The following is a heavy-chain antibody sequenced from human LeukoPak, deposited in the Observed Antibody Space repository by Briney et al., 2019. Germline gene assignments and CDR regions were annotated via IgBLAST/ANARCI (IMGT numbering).Heavy chain of an antibody. V-gene: IGHV4-39*01. CDR1: GGSISSSSYS. Sequence: SETLSLTCTVSGGSISSSSYSWGWIRQPPGKGLEWIGSIYYSGSTYYNPSLKSRVTISVDTSKNQFSLKLSSVTAADTAVYYCARQAVLEQQLVYYFDYWGQGTLVTVSS. J-gene: IGHJ4*02. CDR2: IYYSGST. D-gene: IGHD6-13*01. CDR3: ARQAVLEQQLVYYFDY.